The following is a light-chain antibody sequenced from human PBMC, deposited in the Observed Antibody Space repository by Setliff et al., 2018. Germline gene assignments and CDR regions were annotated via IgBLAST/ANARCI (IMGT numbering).Light chain of an antibody. CDR3: SSYTSSSTRV. Sequence: QSVLAQPPSASGSPGQSVTISCTGTSSDVGYYNYVSWYQQHPGKAPKLMISEVSNRPSGVSNRFSGSKSGNTASLTISGLQAEDEADYYCSSYTSSSTRVFGTGTKGTVL. V-gene: IGLV2-14*01. CDR2: EVS. J-gene: IGLJ1*01. CDR1: SSDVGYYNY.